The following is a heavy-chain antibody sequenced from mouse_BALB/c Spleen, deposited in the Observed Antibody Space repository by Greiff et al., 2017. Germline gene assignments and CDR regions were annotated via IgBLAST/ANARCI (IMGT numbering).Heavy chain of an antibody. Sequence: EVKLQESGPGLVKPSQSLSLTCSVTGYSITSGYYWNWIRQFPGNKLEWMGYISYDGSNNYNPSLKNRISITRDTSKNQFFLKLNSVTTEDTATYYCVIYDGYYDGFDYWGQGTTLTVSS. CDR3: VIYDGYYDGFDY. J-gene: IGHJ2*01. D-gene: IGHD2-3*01. CDR1: GYSITSGYY. CDR2: ISYDGSN. V-gene: IGHV3-6*02.